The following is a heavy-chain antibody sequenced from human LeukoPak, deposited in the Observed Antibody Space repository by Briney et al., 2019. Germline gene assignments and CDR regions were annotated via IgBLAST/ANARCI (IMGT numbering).Heavy chain of an antibody. Sequence: GWSLRLSCAASGFTFDDYAMHWVRQGPGKGLEWVSLINENGDIAYYGDSVRGRFTVSRDNAKNSLYLQMNSLTTEDTALYYCAKARWEPNFDYWGQGTLVTVSS. V-gene: IGHV3-43*02. CDR1: GFTFDDYA. J-gene: IGHJ4*02. CDR2: INENGDIA. CDR3: AKARWEPNFDY. D-gene: IGHD1-26*01.